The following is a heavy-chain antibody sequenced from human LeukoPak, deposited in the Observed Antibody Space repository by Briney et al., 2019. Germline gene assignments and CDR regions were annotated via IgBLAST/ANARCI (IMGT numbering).Heavy chain of an antibody. CDR3: ARDFPGYSSSWYPYYFDY. D-gene: IGHD6-13*01. V-gene: IGHV3-30*04. Sequence: PGGSLRLSCAASGFTFSSYAMHWVRQAPGKGLEWVAVISYDGSNKYYADSVKGRFTISRDNAKNSLYLQMNSLRAEDTAVYYCARDFPGYSSSWYPYYFDYWGQGTLVTVSS. CDR2: ISYDGSNK. CDR1: GFTFSSYA. J-gene: IGHJ4*02.